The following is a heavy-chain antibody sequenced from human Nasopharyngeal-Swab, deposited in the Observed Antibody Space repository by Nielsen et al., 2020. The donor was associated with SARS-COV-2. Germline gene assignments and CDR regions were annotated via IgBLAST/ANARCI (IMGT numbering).Heavy chain of an antibody. J-gene: IGHJ4*02. CDR3: ARDPGREDPFDY. CDR1: GYTFTSYG. D-gene: IGHD2-15*01. Sequence: ASVKVACKASGYTFTSYGISWGRQAPGQGLEWMGWISAYNGNTNYAQKLQGRVTMTTDTSTSTAYMELRSLRSDDTAVYYCARDPGREDPFDYWGQGTLVTVSS. CDR2: ISAYNGNT. V-gene: IGHV1-18*01.